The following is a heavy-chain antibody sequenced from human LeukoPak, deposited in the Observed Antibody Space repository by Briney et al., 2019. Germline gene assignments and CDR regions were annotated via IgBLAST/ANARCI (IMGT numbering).Heavy chain of an antibody. CDR3: ARGDVVVPAAMAPDP. J-gene: IGHJ5*02. V-gene: IGHV3-74*01. CDR1: GFIFSSYW. D-gene: IGHD2-2*01. Sequence: GGSLRLSCAASGFIFSSYWMHWVRQAPGKGLVWVSRINSDGSITTYAAPVKGRFTISRDNAKNTLYLQMNSLTAEDTAVYYCARGDVVVPAAMAPDPWGQGTLVTVSS. CDR2: INSDGSIT.